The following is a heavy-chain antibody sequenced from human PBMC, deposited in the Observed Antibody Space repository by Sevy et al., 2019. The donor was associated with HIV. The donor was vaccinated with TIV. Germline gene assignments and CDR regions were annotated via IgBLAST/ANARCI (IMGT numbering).Heavy chain of an antibody. CDR3: TTDGFRGPRTYYFDY. V-gene: IGHV3-15*01. CDR2: IKSKTDGGTT. Sequence: GGSLRLSCAASGFTFSNAWMSWVRQASGKGLEWVGRIKSKTDGGTTDYAAPVKGRFTISRDDSKNTLYLQMNSLKTEDTAVYYCTTDGFRGPRTYYFDYWGQGTLVTVSS. CDR1: GFTFSNAW. D-gene: IGHD3-16*01. J-gene: IGHJ4*02.